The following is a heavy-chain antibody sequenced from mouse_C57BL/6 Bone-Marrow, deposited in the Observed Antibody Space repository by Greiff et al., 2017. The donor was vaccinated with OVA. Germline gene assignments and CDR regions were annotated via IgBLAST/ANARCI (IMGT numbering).Heavy chain of an antibody. CDR1: GFSLSTFGMG. V-gene: IGHV8-8*01. CDR3: ARVIYYDSAWFAY. Sequence: QVTLKESGPGLLQPSQSLSLTCSFSGFSLSTFGMGVGWLRQPSGKGLVWLAHIWWDDDKYYNPALKSRLTISKYTSKNQVFLKIANVDTADTATDYCARVIYYDSAWFAYWGQGTLVTVSA. CDR2: IWWDDDK. D-gene: IGHD2-4*01. J-gene: IGHJ3*01.